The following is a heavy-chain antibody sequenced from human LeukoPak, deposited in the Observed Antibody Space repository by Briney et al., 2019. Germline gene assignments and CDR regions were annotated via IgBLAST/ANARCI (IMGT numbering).Heavy chain of an antibody. CDR2: IYYSGST. CDR1: GGSISNYY. Sequence: SETLSLTCTVSGGSISNYYWSWIRQPPGKGLEWIGYIYYSGSTIYTPSLKSRITISVDTSKNQFSLKLNSVTAADTAVYYCARDEGFCTSTSCQGSWFDYWGQGTLVTVSS. V-gene: IGHV4-59*01. D-gene: IGHD2-2*01. CDR3: ARDEGFCTSTSCQGSWFDY. J-gene: IGHJ5*01.